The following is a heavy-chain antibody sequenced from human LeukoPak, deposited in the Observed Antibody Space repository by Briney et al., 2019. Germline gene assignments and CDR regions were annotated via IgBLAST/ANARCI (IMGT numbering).Heavy chain of an antibody. CDR2: ISSSSNYI. D-gene: IGHD4-23*01. CDR3: TSGTTVLTPDRWYFDY. J-gene: IGHJ4*02. CDR1: VLTFSDCS. Sequence: PGGSLRLSCAASVLTFSDCSMNWVRQAPGKGLEWVSSISSSSNYIYYADSVKGRFTISRDNARNSLYLQMNSLRAEDTAVYYCTSGTTVLTPDRWYFDYWGQGSLVTVSS. V-gene: IGHV3-21*01.